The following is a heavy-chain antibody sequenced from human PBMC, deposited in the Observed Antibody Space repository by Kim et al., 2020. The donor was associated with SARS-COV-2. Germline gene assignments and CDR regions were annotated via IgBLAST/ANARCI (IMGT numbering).Heavy chain of an antibody. CDR1: GFILSKYD. J-gene: IGHJ4*02. CDR3: VTAGYCNVSGCVSYFDN. V-gene: IGHV3-48*01. Sequence: GGSLRLSCAASGFILSKYDMNWVRQAPRKGLEWVAYVDNRGSMIYYADSVKGRFTISRDNDKNSLYLQMSSLRGEDTAVYFCVTAGYCNVSGCVSYFDNWGQGTLVTVSS. CDR2: VDNRGSMI. D-gene: IGHD2-2*03.